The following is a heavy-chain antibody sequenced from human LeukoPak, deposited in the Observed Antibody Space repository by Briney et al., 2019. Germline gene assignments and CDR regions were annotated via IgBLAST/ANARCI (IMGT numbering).Heavy chain of an antibody. V-gene: IGHV3-30*02. Sequence: GGSLRLSCAASGFTFANYGMHWARQAPGKGLEWVAFIRYDGSIKYYADSVKGRFTISRDSSKNTLFLQMSSLRTEDTAIYYCAREGGIWTTSPTLDYWGWGTLVSVSS. D-gene: IGHD3-16*01. CDR1: GFTFANYG. CDR3: AREGGIWTTSPTLDY. CDR2: IRYDGSIK. J-gene: IGHJ4*02.